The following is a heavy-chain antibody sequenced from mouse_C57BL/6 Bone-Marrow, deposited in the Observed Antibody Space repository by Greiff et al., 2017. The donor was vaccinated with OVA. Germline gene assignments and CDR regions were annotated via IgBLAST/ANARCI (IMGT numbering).Heavy chain of an antibody. CDR1: GYTFTSYW. J-gene: IGHJ4*01. V-gene: IGHV1-69*01. Sequence: VQLQQPGAELVMPGASVKLSCKASGYTFTSYWMHWVKQRPGQGLEWIGEIDPSESYTNYNQKFKGKSTLTVDKSSSTAYMQLSSLTSEDSAVYYCARGEDYAMDYWGQGTSVTVSS. CDR2: IDPSESYT. CDR3: ARGEDYAMDY.